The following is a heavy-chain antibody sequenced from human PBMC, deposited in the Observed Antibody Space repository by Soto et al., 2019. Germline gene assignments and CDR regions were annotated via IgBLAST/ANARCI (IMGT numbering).Heavy chain of an antibody. Sequence: QLQLQESGPGLVKPSATLSLTCTVSGGFISTSSYYWGWVRQPPGKGLEWIGTIYYTGYTYYNPSLKSPVAMSVDTAKDHLSLNLTSVIAAETAIHYCTRRAIAVNGLLDHWGLATLVTVSS. J-gene: IGHJ4*02. CDR2: IYYTGYT. V-gene: IGHV4-39*02. D-gene: IGHD6-19*01. CDR3: TRRAIAVNGLLDH. CDR1: GGFISTSSYY.